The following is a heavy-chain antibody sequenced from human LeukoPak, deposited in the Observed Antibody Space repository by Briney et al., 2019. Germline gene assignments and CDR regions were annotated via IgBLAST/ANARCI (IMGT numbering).Heavy chain of an antibody. J-gene: IGHJ4*02. V-gene: IGHV3-33*01. D-gene: IGHD2-2*01. CDR3: AREGGYCSSTSCKGFDY. CDR2: IWYDGSNK. CDR1: GFTFSSYG. Sequence: GGSLRLSCAASGFTFSSYGMHWVRQAPGKGLEWVAVIWYDGSNKYYADSVKGRFTISRDNSKNTLYLQMNSLRAEDTAVYYCAREGGYCSSTSCKGFDYWGQGTLVTVSS.